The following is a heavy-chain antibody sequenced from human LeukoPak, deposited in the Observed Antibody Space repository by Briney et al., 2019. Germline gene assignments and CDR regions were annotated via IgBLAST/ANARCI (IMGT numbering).Heavy chain of an antibody. CDR1: GFPFSSYA. D-gene: IGHD5-12*01. CDR2: IRPGGNKI. V-gene: IGHV3-23*01. J-gene: IGHJ3*02. CDR3: ARRGYVKLGGAFDI. Sequence: GGSLRLSCAASGFPFSSYAMTWVRQAPGKGLEWVSSIRPGGNKIYYADSVRGRFTLSRDNSKNTVYLQMNSLRAEDTAVYYCARRGYVKLGGAFDIWGQGTMVTVSS.